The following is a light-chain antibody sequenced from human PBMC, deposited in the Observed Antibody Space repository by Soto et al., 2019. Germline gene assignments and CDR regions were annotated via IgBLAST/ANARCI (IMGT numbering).Light chain of an antibody. J-gene: IGLJ1*01. CDR1: SSAVGGYDY. Sequence: QSVLTQPASVSGSPGQSIAISCTGTSSAVGGYDYVSWYQQHPDKAPKLMIYEVTKRPSGVSNRFSGSKSGNTASLTISGLQPEDEADYYCSSHTSGSTRVFGSGTKVTVL. V-gene: IGLV2-14*01. CDR2: EVT. CDR3: SSHTSGSTRV.